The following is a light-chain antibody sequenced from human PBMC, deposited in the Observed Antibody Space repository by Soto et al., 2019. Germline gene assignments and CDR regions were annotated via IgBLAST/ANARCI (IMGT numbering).Light chain of an antibody. CDR3: SSYTNSDTWV. Sequence: QSVLTQPASVSGSPGQSITISCTGSSSDIGGYNYVSWYQQYPGKAPKLMIYEVSNRPSGISNRFSASKSGNTASLTISGLQAEDETDYYCSSYTNSDTWVFGGGTMLTVL. CDR1: SSDIGGYNY. V-gene: IGLV2-14*01. CDR2: EVS. J-gene: IGLJ3*02.